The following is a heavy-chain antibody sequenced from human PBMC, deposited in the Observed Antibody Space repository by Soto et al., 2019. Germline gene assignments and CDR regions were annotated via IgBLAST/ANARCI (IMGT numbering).Heavy chain of an antibody. CDR1: GFTFSSYG. D-gene: IGHD2-15*01. V-gene: IGHV3-33*01. Sequence: GGSLRLSCAASGFTFSSYGMHWVRQAPGKGLEWVAVIWYDGSNKYYADSVKGRFTISRDNSKNTLYLQMNSLRAEDTAVYYCARDLSPGYCSGGSCSSFRYWGQGTLVTVSS. CDR2: IWYDGSNK. J-gene: IGHJ4*02. CDR3: ARDLSPGYCSGGSCSSFRY.